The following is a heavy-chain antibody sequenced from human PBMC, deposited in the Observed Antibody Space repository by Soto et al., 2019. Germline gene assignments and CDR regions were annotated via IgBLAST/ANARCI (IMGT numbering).Heavy chain of an antibody. J-gene: IGHJ6*03. D-gene: IGHD3-3*01. CDR2: IYYTGST. V-gene: IGHV4-59*11. Sequence: SETLSLTCTVSGGSINNHYWSWIRQPPGKGLEWIGYIYYTGSTNYNPSLKSRVTISVDTSKDQFSLKLSSVTAADTAVYYCARGGAYDFWSGYSDPAYYYYYMDVWGKGTTVTVSS. CDR1: GGSINNHY. CDR3: ARGGAYDFWSGYSDPAYYYYYMDV.